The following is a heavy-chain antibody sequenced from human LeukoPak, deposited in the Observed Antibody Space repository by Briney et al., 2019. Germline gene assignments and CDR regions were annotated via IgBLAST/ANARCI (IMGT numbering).Heavy chain of an antibody. V-gene: IGHV3-53*01. CDR3: AKDYVSGDGYWDFDY. CDR1: GFTVSSNY. J-gene: IGHJ4*02. CDR2: IYSGGST. Sequence: GGSLRLSCAASGFTVSSNYMSWVRQAPGKGLEWVSLIYSGGSTYYADSVKGRFTISRDNSKNTLYLQMNSPRAEDTAVYYCAKDYVSGDGYWDFDYWGQGTLVTVSS. D-gene: IGHD5-24*01.